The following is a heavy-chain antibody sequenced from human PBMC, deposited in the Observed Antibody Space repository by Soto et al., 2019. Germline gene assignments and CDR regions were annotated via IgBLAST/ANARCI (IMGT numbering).Heavy chain of an antibody. CDR2: ITPLFETT. D-gene: IGHD4-17*01. V-gene: IGHV1-69*01. CDR1: GVTINSFA. CDR3: ARGYGGYFDD. J-gene: IGHJ4*02. Sequence: QVQLVQSGAEVKKPGSSVKVSCKASGVTINSFAVTWVRQAPGQGFQWLGGITPLFETTNYAQNFQGRVTITADEFTTTSYMELRGLASEDTAVYYCARGYGGYFDDWGQGTLVIVSS.